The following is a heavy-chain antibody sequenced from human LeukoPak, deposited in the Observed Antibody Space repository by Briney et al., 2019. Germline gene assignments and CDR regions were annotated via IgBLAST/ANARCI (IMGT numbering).Heavy chain of an antibody. CDR2: INHSGST. J-gene: IGHJ6*03. CDR3: ARVPILTGVVTTKHYYYYMDV. CDR1: GGSFSGYY. V-gene: IGHV4-34*01. D-gene: IGHD2-21*02. Sequence: SETLSLTCAVYGGSFSGYYWSWIRQPSGKGLEWIGEINHSGSTNYNPSLKSRVTISVDTSKNQFSLKLSSVTAADTAVYYCARVPILTGVVTTKHYYYYMDVWGKGTTVTVSS.